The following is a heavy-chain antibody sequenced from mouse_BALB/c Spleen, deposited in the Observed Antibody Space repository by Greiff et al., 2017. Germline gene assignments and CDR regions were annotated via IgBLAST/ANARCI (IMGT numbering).Heavy chain of an antibody. CDR2: ISSGGSYT. CDR3: ARGDAWFAY. V-gene: IGHV5-9-4*01. J-gene: IGHJ3*01. D-gene: IGHD3-3*01. CDR1: GFTFSSYA. Sequence: EVMLVESGGGLVKPGGSLKLSCAASGFTFSSYAMSWVRQSPEKRLEWVAEISSGGSYTYYPDTVTGRFTISRDNAKNTLYLEMSSLRSEDTAMYYCARGDAWFAYWGHGTLGSVSA.